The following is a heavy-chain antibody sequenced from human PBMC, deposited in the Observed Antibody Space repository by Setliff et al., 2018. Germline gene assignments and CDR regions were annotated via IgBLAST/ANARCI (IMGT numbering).Heavy chain of an antibody. V-gene: IGHV3-48*04. CDR2: ISSSSHII. CDR3: ARDVAPPNDIRFDP. D-gene: IGHD2-15*01. CDR1: GFTFSGYY. J-gene: IGHJ5*02. Sequence: PGGSLRLSCAASGFTFSGYYMQWVRQAPGKGLEWVSCISSSSHIISYADSVKGRFTISRDNAKNTLYLQMNSLRAEDTAVYYCARDVAPPNDIRFDPWGQGTLVTVSS.